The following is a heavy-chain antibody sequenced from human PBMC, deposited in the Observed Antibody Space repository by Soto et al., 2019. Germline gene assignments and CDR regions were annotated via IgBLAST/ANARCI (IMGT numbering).Heavy chain of an antibody. J-gene: IGHJ4*02. Sequence: QVQLVQSGAEVKKPGSSVKVSCKASGGTFSSYAISWVRQAPGQGLEWMGGIIPIFGTANYAQKFQGRVTITADEATSTAYMELSSLRAEDTAVYYCARAPYYYDSSGYFNFDYWGQGTLVTVSS. V-gene: IGHV1-69*01. CDR3: ARAPYYYDSSGYFNFDY. CDR1: GGTFSSYA. D-gene: IGHD3-22*01. CDR2: IIPIFGTA.